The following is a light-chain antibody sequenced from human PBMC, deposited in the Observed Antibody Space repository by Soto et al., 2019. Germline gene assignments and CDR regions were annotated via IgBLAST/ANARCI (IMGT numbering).Light chain of an antibody. Sequence: EIVMTQNPATPSVSPGERATLSCRASQSVSSNLAWYQQKPGQAPRLLMYGTSTRATGIPARFSGSGSGTDFTLTISSLQPEDFATYYCQPSYSTPSWTFGHGTKVDI. CDR1: QSVSSN. CDR2: GTS. J-gene: IGKJ1*01. CDR3: QPSYSTPSWT. V-gene: IGKV3-15*01.